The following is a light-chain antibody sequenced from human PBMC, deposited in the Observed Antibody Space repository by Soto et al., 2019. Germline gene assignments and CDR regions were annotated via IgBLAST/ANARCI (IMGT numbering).Light chain of an antibody. CDR3: QQRSKWPIT. CDR1: ESVSTY. J-gene: IGKJ5*01. Sequence: EIVLTQSPATLSLSPGERATVSCRATESVSTYLAWYQQKPGRAPRLLIYDASKRATGIPARFSGSGSGTGFTLTISSLEPEYFAVYYCQQRSKWPITFGQGTRLEI. V-gene: IGKV3-11*01. CDR2: DAS.